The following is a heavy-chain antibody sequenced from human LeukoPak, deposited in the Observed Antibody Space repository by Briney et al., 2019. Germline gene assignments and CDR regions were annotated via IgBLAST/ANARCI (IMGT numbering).Heavy chain of an antibody. J-gene: IGHJ4*02. Sequence: ASVTVSFKASGYTFTSYGISWGRQAPGQGLEWMGWRSAYNGNTNYAQKLQGRVTMTTDTSTSTAYMELRSLRSDDTAVYYCARDPGTTVTTFPGIGDYWGQGTLVTVSS. D-gene: IGHD4-11*01. V-gene: IGHV1-18*01. CDR1: GYTFTSYG. CDR2: RSAYNGNT. CDR3: ARDPGTTVTTFPGIGDY.